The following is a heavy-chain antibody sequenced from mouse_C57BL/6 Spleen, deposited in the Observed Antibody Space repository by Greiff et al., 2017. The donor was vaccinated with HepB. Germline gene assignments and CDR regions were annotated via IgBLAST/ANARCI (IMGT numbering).Heavy chain of an antibody. D-gene: IGHD1-1*01. CDR2: IDPSDSYT. Sequence: VQLQQSGAELVMPGASVKLSCKASGYTFTSYWMHWVKQRPGQGLEWIGEIDPSDSYTNYNQKFKGKSTLTVDKSSSTAYMQLSSLTSEDSAVYNCARGTTVVPYYYAMDYWGQGTSVTVSS. CDR3: ARGTTVVPYYYAMDY. V-gene: IGHV1-69*01. CDR1: GYTFTSYW. J-gene: IGHJ4*01.